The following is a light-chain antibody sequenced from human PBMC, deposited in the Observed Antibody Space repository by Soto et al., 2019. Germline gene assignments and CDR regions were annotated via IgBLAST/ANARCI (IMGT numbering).Light chain of an antibody. CDR3: QVRDSSSDHPGV. V-gene: IGLV3-21*02. CDR2: DDS. Sequence: SYELTQPPSVSVAPGQTARITCGGTNIGSKSVHWYQQKPGQAPVLVVYDDSDRPSGIPERFSGSNSGNTATLTISRVEAGDEADYYCQVRDSSSDHPGVFGGGTKVTVL. CDR1: NIGSKS. J-gene: IGLJ3*02.